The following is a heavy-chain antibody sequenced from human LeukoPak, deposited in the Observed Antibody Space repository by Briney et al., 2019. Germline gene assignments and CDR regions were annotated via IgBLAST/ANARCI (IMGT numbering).Heavy chain of an antibody. CDR2: ISDGGST. CDR1: CGSINCYY. CDR3: ARVFRGAVTSNWFDP. J-gene: IGHJ5*02. Sequence: PSETLSLTCTVYCGSINCYYWIWIRQPPGKGLEWIGYISDGGSTNYNPSLKSRVTMSVDSSNTEFSLRLNSVTAADTAVYYCARVFRGAVTSNWFDPWGQGTLVTVSS. D-gene: IGHD4-17*01. V-gene: IGHV4-59*01.